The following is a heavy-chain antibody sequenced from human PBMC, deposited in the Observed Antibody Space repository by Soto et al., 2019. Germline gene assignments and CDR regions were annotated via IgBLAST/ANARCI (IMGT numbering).Heavy chain of an antibody. CDR3: TRDPAPSGWFDY. V-gene: IGHV3-11*04. D-gene: IGHD6-19*01. J-gene: IGHJ5*01. CDR1: GFTFSDYY. Sequence: GGSLRLSCAASGFTFSDYYMSWIRQPTGKGLEWVSYISKSGSITHYTDSVKGRFTISRDNAKNTLYLQMNSLRGEDTAVYYCTRDPAPSGWFDYWGQGTLVPVSS. CDR2: ISKSGSIT.